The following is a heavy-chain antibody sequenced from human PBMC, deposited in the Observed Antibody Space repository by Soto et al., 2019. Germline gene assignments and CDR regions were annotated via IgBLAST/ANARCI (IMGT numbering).Heavy chain of an antibody. D-gene: IGHD4-17*01. Sequence: QVRLQESGPGLVKPSQTLSLTCTVSGASISSGGYYWSWIRQHPGKGLELLGYSYYSGTTYYNRSLGSRIAISVDTSNQFSLKLSSVTAADTAVYYCARIPYGDYVGSYWGQGTRVTVSS. CDR1: GASISSGGYY. CDR3: ARIPYGDYVGSY. CDR2: SYYSGTT. J-gene: IGHJ4*02. V-gene: IGHV4-31*03.